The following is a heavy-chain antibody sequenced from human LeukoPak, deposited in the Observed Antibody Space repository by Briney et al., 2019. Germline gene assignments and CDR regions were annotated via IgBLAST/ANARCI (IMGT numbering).Heavy chain of an antibody. CDR3: GRGNQLLYQYFQH. CDR1: GGPFSGYY. D-gene: IGHD2-2*02. Sequence: SETLSLTCAVYGGPFSGYYWSWIRQPPGKGLEWIGEINHSGSTNYNPSLKSRVTISVDTSKNQFSLKLSSVTAADTAVYYCGRGNQLLYQYFQHWGQGTLVTVSS. CDR2: INHSGST. J-gene: IGHJ1*01. V-gene: IGHV4-34*01.